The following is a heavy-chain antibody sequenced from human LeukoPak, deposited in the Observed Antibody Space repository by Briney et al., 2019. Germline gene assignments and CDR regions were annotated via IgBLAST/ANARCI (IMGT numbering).Heavy chain of an antibody. D-gene: IGHD3-16*01. J-gene: IGHJ4*02. CDR2: INHSGST. CDR3: ARVSDDYVWWGGNDY. Sequence: PSETLSLTCAVYGGSFSGYYWSWIRQPPGKGLEWIGEINHSGSTNYNPSLKSRVTISVDTSKNQFSLKLSSVTAADTAVYYCARVSDDYVWWGGNDYWGQGTLVTVSS. V-gene: IGHV4-34*01. CDR1: GGSFSGYY.